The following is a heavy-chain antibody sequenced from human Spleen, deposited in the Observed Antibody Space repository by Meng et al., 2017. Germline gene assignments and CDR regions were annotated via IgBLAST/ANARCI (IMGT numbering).Heavy chain of an antibody. V-gene: IGHV4-34*01. CDR2: INHSGST. J-gene: IGHJ4*02. CDR1: GGSFSGYS. Sequence: VQVKQWGAGLLKPSVTLSLTCAVYGGSFSGYSWSWIRQPPGKGLEWIGEINHSGSTNNNPSLKSRVTISVDTSKNQFSLKLSSVTAADTAVYYCARGGYCSGDSCYSAFDYWGQGTLVTVSS. D-gene: IGHD2-15*01. CDR3: ARGGYCSGDSCYSAFDY.